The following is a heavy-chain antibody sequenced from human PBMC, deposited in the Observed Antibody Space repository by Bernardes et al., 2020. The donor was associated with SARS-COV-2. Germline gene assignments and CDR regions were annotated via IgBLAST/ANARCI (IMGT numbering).Heavy chain of an antibody. CDR1: GYTFTGYY. CDR3: AIPPTNYDRYGMDV. J-gene: IGHJ6*02. Sequence: VKVSCKASGYTFTGYYMHWVRQAPGQGLEWMGWINPNSGGTNYAQKFQGRVTMTRDTSISTAYMELSRLRSDDTAVYYCAIPPTNYDRYGMDVWGQGTTVTVSS. CDR2: INPNSGGT. V-gene: IGHV1-2*02. D-gene: IGHD3-22*01.